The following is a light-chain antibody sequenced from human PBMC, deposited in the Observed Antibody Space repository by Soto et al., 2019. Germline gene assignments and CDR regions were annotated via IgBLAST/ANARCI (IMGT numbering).Light chain of an antibody. CDR2: EVS. J-gene: IGLJ1*01. V-gene: IGLV2-14*01. Sequence: QSALTQPASVSGSPGQSITISCTGTSSDVGGYSYVSWYQQHPRKDPKLMIYEVSNRPSGVSNRFSGSKSGNTASLTISGLQAEDEADYYCTSYTSSSTLYVFGTGTKVTVL. CDR3: TSYTSSSTLYV. CDR1: SSDVGGYSY.